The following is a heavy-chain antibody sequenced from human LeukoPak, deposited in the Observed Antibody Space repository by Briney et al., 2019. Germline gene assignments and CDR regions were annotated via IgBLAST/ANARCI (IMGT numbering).Heavy chain of an antibody. J-gene: IGHJ5*01. CDR3: ARLSNYDILTGNSWFDS. CDR1: GGSVINTNW. Sequence: SETLSLTCGVSGGSVINTNWWTWVRQPPGKGLEWIGEVHLDGRTNYNPSLESRLTMSVDVSENQVSLNLTSVTAADTAVYYCARLSNYDILTGNSWFDSWGQGTLVTVSS. D-gene: IGHD3-9*01. CDR2: VHLDGRT. V-gene: IGHV4-4*02.